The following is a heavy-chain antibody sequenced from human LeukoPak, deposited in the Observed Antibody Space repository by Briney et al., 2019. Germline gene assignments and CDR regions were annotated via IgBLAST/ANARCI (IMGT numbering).Heavy chain of an antibody. V-gene: IGHV4-34*01. D-gene: IGHD2-2*01. CDR2: INHSGST. Sequence: SETLSLTCAVYGGSFSGYYWSWIRQPPGKGLEWIGEINHSGSTSYNPSLKSRVTISVDTSKNQFSLKLSSVTAADTAVYYCAREPRYCSSTSCLDWFDPWGQGTLVTVSS. CDR1: GGSFSGYY. CDR3: AREPRYCSSTSCLDWFDP. J-gene: IGHJ5*02.